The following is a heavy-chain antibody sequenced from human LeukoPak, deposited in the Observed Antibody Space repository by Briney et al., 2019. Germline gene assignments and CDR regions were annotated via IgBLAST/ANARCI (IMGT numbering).Heavy chain of an antibody. Sequence: PGGSLRLSCAASGFTFSDYHMNWIRQAPGKGLEWVSAISGSGGSTYYADSVKGRFTISRDNSKNTLYLQMNSLRAEDTAVYYCAKSPRSGVEYFQHWGQGTLVTVSS. CDR2: ISGSGGST. J-gene: IGHJ1*01. CDR3: AKSPRSGVEYFQH. D-gene: IGHD6-19*01. CDR1: GFTFSDYH. V-gene: IGHV3-23*01.